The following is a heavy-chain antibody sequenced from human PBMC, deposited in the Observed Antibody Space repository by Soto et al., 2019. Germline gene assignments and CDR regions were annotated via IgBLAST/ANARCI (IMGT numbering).Heavy chain of an antibody. J-gene: IGHJ6*02. V-gene: IGHV4-38-2*02. D-gene: IGHD3-3*01. CDR1: GYSISSGYY. CDR2: IYHSGST. Sequence: SETLSLTCAVSGYSISSGYYWGWIRQPPGKGLEWIGSIYHSGSTYYNPSLKSRVTISVDTSKNKFSLKLSSVTAADTAVYYCARDTTLITIFGVVNYYYGMDVWGQGTTVTVSS. CDR3: ARDTTLITIFGVVNYYYGMDV.